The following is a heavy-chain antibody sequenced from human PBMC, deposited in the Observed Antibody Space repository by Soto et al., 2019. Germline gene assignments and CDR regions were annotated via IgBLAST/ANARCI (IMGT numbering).Heavy chain of an antibody. V-gene: IGHV4-30-4*01. D-gene: IGHD2-21*02. CDR2: IYYSGST. J-gene: IGHJ4*02. CDR3: ATWGAGCCGACYSDY. CDR1: GGSISSGDYY. Sequence: QVQLQESGPGLVKPSQTLSLTCTVSGGSISSGDYYWSWIRQPPGKGLEWIGYIYYSGSTYYNPSLKSRVTISVDTSKNQFSLKLSSVTAADTAVYYCATWGAGCCGACYSDYWGQGTLVTVSS.